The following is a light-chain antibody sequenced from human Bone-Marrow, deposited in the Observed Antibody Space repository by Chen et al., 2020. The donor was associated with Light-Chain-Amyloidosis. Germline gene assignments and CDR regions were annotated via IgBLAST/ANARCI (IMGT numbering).Light chain of an antibody. CDR1: QTISSNY. J-gene: IGKJ4*01. V-gene: IGKV3-20*01. CDR3: QQYGTSPLT. Sequence: EIVLTQSPGTLSLSPGEGANLSCRASQTISSNYLTWYQQKFGQAPRLLIYGSSSSDTGIPDRFTGSVSGTDFTLTINRLEPEDFAMYYCQQYGTSPLTFGGGTKVEIK. CDR2: GSS.